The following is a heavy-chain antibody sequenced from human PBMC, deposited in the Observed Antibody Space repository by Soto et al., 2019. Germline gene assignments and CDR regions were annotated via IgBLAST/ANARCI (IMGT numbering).Heavy chain of an antibody. J-gene: IGHJ5*01. Sequence: GRSLRLSYAASGFAFRTYGMQWVRQSPGRGVELLAAITFAGRNKFYAASVKGRFTICRDDSKHSLYMQMNSLRVEDTAVYFCAGDAGGDDGGWYPRGFDAWAHGSLVTVSS. CDR1: GFAFRTYG. V-gene: IGHV3-33*05. CDR2: ITFAGRNK. D-gene: IGHD5-12*01. CDR3: AGDAGGDDGGWYPRGFDA.